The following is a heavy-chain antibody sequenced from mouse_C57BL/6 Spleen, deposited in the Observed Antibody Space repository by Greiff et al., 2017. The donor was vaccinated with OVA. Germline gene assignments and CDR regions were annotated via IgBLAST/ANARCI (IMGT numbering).Heavy chain of an antibody. Sequence: DVKLVESGGGLVKPGGSLKLSCAASGFTFSSYAMSWVRQTPEKRLEWVATISDGGSYTYYPDNVKGRFTISRDNAKNNLYLQMSHLKSEDTAMYYCARGGYYGSSPYWYFDVWGTGTTVTVSS. D-gene: IGHD1-1*01. V-gene: IGHV5-4*03. CDR1: GFTFSSYA. CDR3: ARGGYYGSSPYWYFDV. CDR2: ISDGGSYT. J-gene: IGHJ1*03.